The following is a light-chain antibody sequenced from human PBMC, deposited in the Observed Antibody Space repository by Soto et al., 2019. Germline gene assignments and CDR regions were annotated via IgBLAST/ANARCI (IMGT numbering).Light chain of an antibody. CDR1: QSVSSSY. Sequence: EIVLTQSPGTLSLSPGERATLSCRASQSVSSSYLAWYQQKPGQAPRLLIYGASGRATGIPDRFSGSGSGTDFTLTIIILEPEDFAVYYCQQYGSSPGITFGQGTRLEIK. J-gene: IGKJ5*01. CDR2: GAS. V-gene: IGKV3-20*01. CDR3: QQYGSSPGIT.